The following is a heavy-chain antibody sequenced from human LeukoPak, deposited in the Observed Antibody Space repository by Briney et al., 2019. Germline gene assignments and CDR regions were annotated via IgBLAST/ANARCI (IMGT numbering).Heavy chain of an antibody. Sequence: SGTLSLTCTVSGDSINSLDLWSWVRQPPGKGLEWIGEMYLSGTTHSNPSVKSRVTISVDTSKNQFSLKLSSVTAADTAVYYCARGGRVVTMVRGVYYYYYGMDVWGQGTTVTVSS. CDR1: GDSINSLDL. CDR2: MYLSGTT. J-gene: IGHJ6*02. V-gene: IGHV4-4*02. CDR3: ARGGRVVTMVRGVYYYYYGMDV. D-gene: IGHD3-10*01.